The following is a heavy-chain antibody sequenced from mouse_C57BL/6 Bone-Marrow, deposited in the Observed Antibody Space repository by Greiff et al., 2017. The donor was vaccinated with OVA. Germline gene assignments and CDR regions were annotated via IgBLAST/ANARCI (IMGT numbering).Heavy chain of an antibody. J-gene: IGHJ3*01. Sequence: QVQLQQPGAELVRPGTSVKLSCKASGYTFTSYWMHWVKQRPGQGLEWIGVIDPSDSYTNYNQKFKGKATLTVDTSSSTAYMQLSRLTSEDSAVYYCARGDYGSSVAYWGQGTLVTVSA. V-gene: IGHV1-59*01. CDR2: IDPSDSYT. CDR1: GYTFTSYW. D-gene: IGHD1-1*01. CDR3: ARGDYGSSVAY.